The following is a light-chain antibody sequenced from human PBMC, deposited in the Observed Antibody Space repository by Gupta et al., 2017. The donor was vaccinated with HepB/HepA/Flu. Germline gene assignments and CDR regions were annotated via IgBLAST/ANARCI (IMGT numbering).Light chain of an antibody. CDR3: QHYNSYSRT. J-gene: IGKJ1*01. CDR2: NSS. V-gene: IGKV1-5*03. Sequence: DIQMTQSPPHLSASVGDRVTITCRASHSMSSWLAWYQQTTGKAPMLLIYNSSRLESGVPTRFSGRGAETEFTLTISSVQPDDFATYCCQHYNSYSRTFGQGTKVEIK. CDR1: HSMSSW.